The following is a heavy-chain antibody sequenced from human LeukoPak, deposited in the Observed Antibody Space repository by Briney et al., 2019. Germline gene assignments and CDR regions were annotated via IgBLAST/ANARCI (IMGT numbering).Heavy chain of an antibody. CDR1: GFTFSSFA. CDR2: ITGSGDST. V-gene: IGHV3-23*01. D-gene: IGHD3-22*01. CDR3: VRAGWLLPQDIFDI. Sequence: GSLRLSCAASGFTFSSFAMNWVRQAPGKGLEWVSAITGSGDSTFYGDSMKGRFTISRDNSKNTLYLQMNSLRVADTAVYYCVRAGWLLPQDIFDIWGQGTMVTVSS. J-gene: IGHJ3*02.